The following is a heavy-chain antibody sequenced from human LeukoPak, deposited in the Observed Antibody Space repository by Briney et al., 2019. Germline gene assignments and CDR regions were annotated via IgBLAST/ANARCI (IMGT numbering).Heavy chain of an antibody. J-gene: IGHJ5*02. CDR3: ARAPLDSSGNHWGVWFDP. CDR1: GYSFSSYW. Sequence: GESLKISCRGSGYSFSSYWIGWVRQMPGKGLEWMGIIYPGHSDTKYSPSFQGQVTMSADRSINTAYLQWSSLKASDTAIYYCARAPLDSSGNHWGVWFDPWGQGTLVTVSS. V-gene: IGHV5-51*01. D-gene: IGHD3-22*01. CDR2: IYPGHSDT.